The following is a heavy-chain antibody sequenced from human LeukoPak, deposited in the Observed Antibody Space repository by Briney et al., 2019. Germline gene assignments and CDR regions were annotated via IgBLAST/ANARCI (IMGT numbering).Heavy chain of an antibody. D-gene: IGHD1-26*01. Sequence: PGESLRLSCAASGFTFSTYAMHWVRQAPGKGLEWVAVISYDGRDKKYADSVKGRFSISRDNSKNTLYLQMDSLRSEDTAVYYCAKDSGNYAKYYFDYWGQGTLVTVSS. CDR1: GFTFSTYA. CDR3: AKDSGNYAKYYFDY. V-gene: IGHV3-30*04. CDR2: ISYDGRDK. J-gene: IGHJ4*02.